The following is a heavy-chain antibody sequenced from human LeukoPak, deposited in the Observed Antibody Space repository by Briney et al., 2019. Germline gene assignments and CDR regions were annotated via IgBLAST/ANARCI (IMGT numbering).Heavy chain of an antibody. CDR2: ISYDGSNK. Sequence: GGSLRLSCAASGFTFSSYGMHWVRQAPGKGLEWVAVISYDGSNKYYADSVKGRFTISRDNSKNTLYLQMNSLRAEDMAVYYCAKVGSLQAGYYFDYWGQGTLVTVSS. CDR1: GFTFSSYG. J-gene: IGHJ4*02. V-gene: IGHV3-30*18. D-gene: IGHD3-10*01. CDR3: AKVGSLQAGYYFDY.